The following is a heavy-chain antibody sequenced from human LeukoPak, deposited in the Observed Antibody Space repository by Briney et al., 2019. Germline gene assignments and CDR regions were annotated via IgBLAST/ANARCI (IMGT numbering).Heavy chain of an antibody. CDR3: ARETSYSGSYYAPFDY. Sequence: PSETLSLTCTVSGASISSGGYYWSWIRQSPGKGLEWLGYIYHTGSTFYNPSLKSRVTISVDTSKNQFSLKLSSVTAADTAVYYCARETSYSGSYYAPFDYWGQGTLVTVSS. CDR1: GASISSGGYY. J-gene: IGHJ4*02. D-gene: IGHD1-26*01. CDR2: IYHTGST. V-gene: IGHV4-30-2*06.